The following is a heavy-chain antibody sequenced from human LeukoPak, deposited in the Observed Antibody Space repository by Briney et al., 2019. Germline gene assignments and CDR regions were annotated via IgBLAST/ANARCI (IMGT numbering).Heavy chain of an antibody. D-gene: IGHD2-2*01. J-gene: IGHJ4*02. CDR2: INSKTGGT. CDR3: ARNAMSDY. V-gene: IGHV1-2*02. CDR1: GGSFNTYG. Sequence: VASVKVSCKASGGSFNTYGINWMRQAPGQGLEWMGWINSKTGGTNYAAKFQGRVTMTRDTSISTAYMELSSLTFDDTAIYYCARNAMSDYWGQGTLVTVSS.